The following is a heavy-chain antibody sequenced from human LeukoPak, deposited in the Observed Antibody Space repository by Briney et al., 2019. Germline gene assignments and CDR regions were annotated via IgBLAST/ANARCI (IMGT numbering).Heavy chain of an antibody. Sequence: ASVKVSCKASGYTFTGYYMHWVRQAPGHGLEWMGWINPNTGGTNYAQKFQGRVTMTRDTSISTAYMELSSLRSDDTAVYYRARRVSHCSGSSCYGTFDYWGQGTLVTVSS. V-gene: IGHV1-2*02. CDR3: ARRVSHCSGSSCYGTFDY. D-gene: IGHD2-15*01. CDR2: INPNTGGT. CDR1: GYTFTGYY. J-gene: IGHJ4*02.